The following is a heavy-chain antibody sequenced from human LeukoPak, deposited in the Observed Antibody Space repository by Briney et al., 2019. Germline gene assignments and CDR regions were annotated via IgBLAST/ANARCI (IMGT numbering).Heavy chain of an antibody. CDR2: INHSGST. V-gene: IGHV4-34*01. J-gene: IGHJ4*02. D-gene: IGHD3-22*01. Sequence: SETLSLTCAVYGGSFSGYYWSWLRQPPRKGLAWIGEINHSGSTNYNPSLKSRVTISVDTSKNQFSLTLRSVTAADTAVYYCARVGIRYYDSRGYHERRYYFDYWGQGTLVTVSS. CDR3: ARVGIRYYDSRGYHERRYYFDY. CDR1: GGSFSGYY.